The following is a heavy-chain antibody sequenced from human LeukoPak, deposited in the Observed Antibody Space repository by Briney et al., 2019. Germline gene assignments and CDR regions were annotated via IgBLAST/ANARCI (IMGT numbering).Heavy chain of an antibody. V-gene: IGHV3-7*01. Sequence: GGSLRLSCVASGFTFENYWMSWVRQAPGKGPEWVANIKQDGSVEHYMDSVKGRFAISRDNAKNSLILQMNSLRAEDTAVYYCARWAGVTDYWGQGTLVTVSS. CDR2: IKQDGSVE. CDR3: ARWAGVTDY. D-gene: IGHD5-18*01. CDR1: GFTFENYW. J-gene: IGHJ4*02.